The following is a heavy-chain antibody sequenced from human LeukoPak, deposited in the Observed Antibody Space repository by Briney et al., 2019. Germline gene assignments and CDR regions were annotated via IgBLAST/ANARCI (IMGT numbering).Heavy chain of an antibody. Sequence: PGGSLRLSCITSGFTFRRYNMAWVRQAPGKGLEWLATFAWDESAIEYADSVRGRFTISRDNAKNSVHLQITGLRAEDMAVYFCVTEFWYRFDYWGQGLLVTVSS. V-gene: IGHV3-7*01. CDR3: VTEFWYRFDY. D-gene: IGHD3-3*01. CDR1: GFTFRRYN. CDR2: FAWDESAI. J-gene: IGHJ4*02.